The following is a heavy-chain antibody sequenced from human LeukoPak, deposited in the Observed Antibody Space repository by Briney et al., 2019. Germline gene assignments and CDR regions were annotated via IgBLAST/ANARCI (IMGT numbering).Heavy chain of an antibody. CDR2: ISAYNGYT. J-gene: IGHJ6*02. V-gene: IGHV1-18*01. D-gene: IGHD5-18*01. CDR3: ARDTALASIAYYFGMDV. CDR1: GYTFRDYG. Sequence: ASVTVSCKASGYTFRDYGVSWVRQAPGQGLEWMGWISAYNGYTDHAQNFQGRVTMTTETSTSIAYMELRSLRSDDTAVYYCARDTALASIAYYFGMDVWGQGTTVTVSS.